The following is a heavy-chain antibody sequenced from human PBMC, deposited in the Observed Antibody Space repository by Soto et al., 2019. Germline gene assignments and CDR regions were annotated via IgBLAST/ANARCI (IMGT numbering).Heavy chain of an antibody. CDR2: INHSGST. D-gene: IGHD3-16*02. CDR3: ARGLYYDYVWGSYRYPFDY. Sequence: PSETLSLTCAVYGGSFSGYYWSWIRQPPGKGLEWIGEINHSGSTNYNPSLKSRVTISVDTSKNQFSLKLSSVTAADTAVYYCARGLYYDYVWGSYRYPFDYWGQGTLVTVSS. J-gene: IGHJ4*02. V-gene: IGHV4-34*01. CDR1: GGSFSGYY.